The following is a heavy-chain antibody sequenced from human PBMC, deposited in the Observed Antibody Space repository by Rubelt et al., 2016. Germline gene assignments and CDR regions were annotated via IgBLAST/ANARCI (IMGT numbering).Heavy chain of an antibody. CDR1: GFTFDDYA. CDR2: ISWNSGSI. D-gene: IGHD3-22*01. V-gene: IGHV3-9*01. Sequence: EVQLVESGGVVVQPGGSLRLSCAASGFTFDDYAMHWVRQAPGKGLEWVSGISWNSGSIGYADFVKVRFTISRDNAKNSLYLQMNSLRAEDTALYYCAKVKYYDSSGPFDYWGQGTLVTVSS. J-gene: IGHJ4*02. CDR3: AKVKYYDSSGPFDY.